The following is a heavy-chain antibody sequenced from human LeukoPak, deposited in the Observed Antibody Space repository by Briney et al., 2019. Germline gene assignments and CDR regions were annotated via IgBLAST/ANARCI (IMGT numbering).Heavy chain of an antibody. V-gene: IGHV3-66*01. CDR2: IFNGDKT. CDR3: AMATRWLSFDF. Sequence: GGSLRLSCAASGFTVSSSHMGWVRQAPGRGLEWVSVIFNGDKTSYTDSVKGRFTISRDNSKSTMYLQMNNLGDDDTAFYYCAMATRWLSFDFWGQGALVTVSS. J-gene: IGHJ4*02. D-gene: IGHD5-24*01. CDR1: GFTVSSSH.